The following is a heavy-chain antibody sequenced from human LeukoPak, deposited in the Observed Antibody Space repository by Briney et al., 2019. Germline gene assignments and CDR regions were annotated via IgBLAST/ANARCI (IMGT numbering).Heavy chain of an antibody. CDR2: INHSGST. Sequence: SETPSLTCAVYGGSFSGYYWSWIRQPPGKGLEWIGEINHSGSTNYNPSLKSRVTISVDTSKNQFSLKLSSVTAADTAVYYCARGLRDTAMATFDYWGQGTLVTVSS. V-gene: IGHV4-34*01. J-gene: IGHJ4*02. CDR1: GGSFSGYY. D-gene: IGHD5-18*01. CDR3: ARGLRDTAMATFDY.